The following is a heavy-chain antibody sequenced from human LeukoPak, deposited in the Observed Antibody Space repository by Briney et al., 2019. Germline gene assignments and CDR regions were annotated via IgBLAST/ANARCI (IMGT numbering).Heavy chain of an antibody. Sequence: PGGSLRLSCAASGFTFSSYEMNWVRQAPGKGLEWVSAISGSGGSTYYADSVKGRFTISRDNSKNTVYLQMNSLRAEDTAVYYCAKDVVGRQWVENYWGQGTLVTVSS. J-gene: IGHJ4*02. CDR1: GFTFSSYE. CDR3: AKDVVGRQWVENY. V-gene: IGHV3-23*01. CDR2: ISGSGGST. D-gene: IGHD6-19*01.